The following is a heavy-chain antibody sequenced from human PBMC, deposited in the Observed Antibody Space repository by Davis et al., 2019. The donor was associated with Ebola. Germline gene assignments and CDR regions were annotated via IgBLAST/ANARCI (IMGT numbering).Heavy chain of an antibody. D-gene: IGHD3-22*01. CDR1: GFTFSSYS. CDR3: AKDHYYDSSDYAFDI. Sequence: GESLKISCAASGFTFSSYSMNWVRQAPGKGLEWVAFISYDGNNKYYADSVKGRFTISRDNSKNTLYLQMNSLRAEDTAVYYCAKDHYYDSSDYAFDIWGQGTMVTVSS. CDR2: ISYDGNNK. V-gene: IGHV3-30*18. J-gene: IGHJ3*02.